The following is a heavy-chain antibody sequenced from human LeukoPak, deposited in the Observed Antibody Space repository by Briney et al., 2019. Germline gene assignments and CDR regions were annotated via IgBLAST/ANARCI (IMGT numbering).Heavy chain of an antibody. D-gene: IGHD3-3*01. CDR1: GFTFDDYT. CDR3: AKGYYDFWSGYRSGMDV. J-gene: IGHJ6*02. Sequence: GGSLRLSCAASGFTFDDYTMHWVRQAPGKGLEWVSLISWDGGSTYYADSVKGRFTISRDNSKNSLYLQMNSLRTEDTALYYCAKGYYDFWSGYRSGMDVWGQGTTVTVSS. CDR2: ISWDGGST. V-gene: IGHV3-43*01.